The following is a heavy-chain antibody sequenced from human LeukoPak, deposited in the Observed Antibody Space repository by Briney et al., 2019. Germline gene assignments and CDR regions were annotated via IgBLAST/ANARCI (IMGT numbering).Heavy chain of an antibody. Sequence: PGGSLRLSCAASGFTFDDYGMSWVRQAPGKGLEWVSGINWNGGSTGYADSVKGRFTISRDNAKNSLYLQMNSLRAEDTAVYYCARDRGYDFWSGYPRGGDAFDIWGQGTMVTVSS. V-gene: IGHV3-20*04. CDR3: ARDRGYDFWSGYPRGGDAFDI. CDR1: GFTFDDYG. J-gene: IGHJ3*02. D-gene: IGHD3-3*01. CDR2: INWNGGST.